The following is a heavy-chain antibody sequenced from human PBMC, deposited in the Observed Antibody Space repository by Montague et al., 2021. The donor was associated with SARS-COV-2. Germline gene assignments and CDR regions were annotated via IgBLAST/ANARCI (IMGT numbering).Heavy chain of an antibody. V-gene: IGHV4-4*08. J-gene: IGHJ4*03. Sequence: SETLSLTCSVSGASVSTFNWNWVRQPPGKGLEWVGYADSTGSTSYSPSLNSPVTISLDTSNNQFSLRLNSVTAKDTVIYYCAGTRRHGYLYHPLDFWSPGTLVTVSS. CDR2: ADSTGST. CDR3: AGTRRHGYLYHPLDF. CDR1: GASVSTFN. D-gene: IGHD5-24*01.